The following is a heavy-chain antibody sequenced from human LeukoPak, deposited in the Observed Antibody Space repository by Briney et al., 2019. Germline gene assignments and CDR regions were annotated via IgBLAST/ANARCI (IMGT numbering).Heavy chain of an antibody. J-gene: IGHJ4*02. V-gene: IGHV1-69*05. CDR3: ARWGKMATTEVHER. CDR2: IIPIFGTA. Sequence: SVKVSCKASGGTFSSYAISWVRQAPGQGLEWMGRIIPIFGTANYAQKFQGRVTITTDESTSAAYMELSSLRSEDTAVYYCARWGKMATTEVHERWGQGTLVTVSS. D-gene: IGHD5-24*01. CDR1: GGTFSSYA.